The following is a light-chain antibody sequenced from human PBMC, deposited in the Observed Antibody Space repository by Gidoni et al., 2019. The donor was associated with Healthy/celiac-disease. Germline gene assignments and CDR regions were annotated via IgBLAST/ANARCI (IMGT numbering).Light chain of an antibody. Sequence: QSALTQPAPVSGSPGQSITISCTGTSSDVGCYNYVSWYKQHPGKAPNLMFYEVSNRPSGVSNRFSGSKSGNTASLTISGLQAEDEADYYCSSYTSRSSWVFGGGTKLTVL. V-gene: IGLV2-14*01. CDR2: EVS. J-gene: IGLJ3*02. CDR1: SSDVGCYNY. CDR3: SSYTSRSSWV.